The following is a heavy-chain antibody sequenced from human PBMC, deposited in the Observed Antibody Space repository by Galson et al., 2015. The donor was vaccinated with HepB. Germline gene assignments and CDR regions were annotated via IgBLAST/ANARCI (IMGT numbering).Heavy chain of an antibody. CDR2: IWYDGSNK. D-gene: IGHD3-10*01. J-gene: IGHJ4*02. CDR1: GFTFSSYG. CDR3: ARDRYYYGSGSPFDY. V-gene: IGHV3-33*01. Sequence: SLRLSCAASGFTFSSYGMHWVRQAPGKGLEWVAVIWYDGSNKYYADSVKGRFTISRDNSKNTLYLQMNSLRAEDTAVYYCARDRYYYGSGSPFDYWGQGTLVTVSS.